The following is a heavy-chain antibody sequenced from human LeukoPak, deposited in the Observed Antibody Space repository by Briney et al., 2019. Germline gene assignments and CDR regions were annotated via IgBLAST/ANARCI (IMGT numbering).Heavy chain of an antibody. J-gene: IGHJ4*02. D-gene: IGHD3-3*01. Sequence: SETLSLTCTVSGDSISSSSYYWDWVRQPPGKGLEWIGSIYYSGSTFYNPSLKSRVTMSVDTSRNLFSLKLSSVTAADTAVYYCARRSALLESPKDHWGQGTLATVSS. CDR1: GDSISSSSYY. CDR3: ARRSALLESPKDH. V-gene: IGHV4-39*01. CDR2: IYYSGST.